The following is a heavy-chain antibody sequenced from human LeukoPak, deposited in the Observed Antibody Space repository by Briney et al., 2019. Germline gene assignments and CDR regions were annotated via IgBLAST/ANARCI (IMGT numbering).Heavy chain of an antibody. CDR2: INPNSGGT. J-gene: IGHJ4*02. CDR1: GYTFTGYY. Sequence: ASVKVSCKASGYTFTGYYMHWVRQAPGQGLEWMGWINPNSGGTNYAQKFQGRVTMTRDTSISTAYMELSRLRSDGTAVYYCARDLSSSFPTYYFDYWGQGTLVTVSS. D-gene: IGHD6-13*01. CDR3: ARDLSSSFPTYYFDY. V-gene: IGHV1-2*02.